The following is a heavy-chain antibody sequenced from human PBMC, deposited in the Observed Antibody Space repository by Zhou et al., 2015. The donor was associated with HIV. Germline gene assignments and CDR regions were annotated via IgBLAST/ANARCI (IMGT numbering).Heavy chain of an antibody. CDR2: IITILGTP. CDR3: AREGWGSWYLDL. D-gene: IGHD7-27*01. J-gene: IGHJ2*01. V-gene: IGHV1-69*06. Sequence: QDRLVQSGAEVKKPGSSVKVSCKASGGSFKNHAVTWVRQAPGQGLDWMGGIITILGTPDYAQKFQGRVSITADKSTNTAYMELSSLRSEDTATYYCAREGWGSWYLDLWGRGTLVSVSS. CDR1: GGSFKNHA.